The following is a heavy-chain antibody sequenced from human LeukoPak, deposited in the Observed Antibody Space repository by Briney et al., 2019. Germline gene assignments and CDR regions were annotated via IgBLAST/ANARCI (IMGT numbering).Heavy chain of an antibody. J-gene: IGHJ4*02. Sequence: GGSLRLSCAASGFTLSSYVMSWVRQAPGKGLEWVSAISGSSGGTFYADSVKGRFTISRDNSKNTLYLQTNSLRAEDRAVYYCARRGAAGTCYLVYWGEGPRVTVSS. CDR3: ARRGAAGTCYLVY. CDR2: ISGSSGGT. V-gene: IGHV3-23*01. D-gene: IGHD6-13*01. CDR1: GFTLSSYV.